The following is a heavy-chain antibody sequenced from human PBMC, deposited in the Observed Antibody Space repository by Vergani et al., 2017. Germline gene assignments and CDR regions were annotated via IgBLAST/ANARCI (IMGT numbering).Heavy chain of an antibody. V-gene: IGHV4-39*01. CDR2: IYYSGST. CDR1: GGSISSSSYY. CDR3: AQAGEYSSSSPGPQDRWFDP. J-gene: IGHJ5*02. Sequence: QLQLQESGPGLVKPSETLSLTCTVSGGSISSSSYYWGWIRQPPGKGLEWIGSIYYSGSTYYNPSLKSRVTISVDTSKNQFSLKLSSVTAADTAVYYGAQAGEYSSSSPGPQDRWFDPWGQGTLVTVSS. D-gene: IGHD6-6*01.